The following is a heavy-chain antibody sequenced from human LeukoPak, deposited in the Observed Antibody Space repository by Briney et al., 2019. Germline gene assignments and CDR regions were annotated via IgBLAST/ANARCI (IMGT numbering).Heavy chain of an antibody. CDR2: ISSSGSTI. V-gene: IGHV3-48*03. CDR3: ARDLGGRVATPLDAFDI. Sequence: GGSLRLSCAASGFTFSSYEMNWVRQAPGKGLEWVSYISSSGSTIYYADSVKGRFTISRDNAKNSLYLQMNSLRAEDTALYYCARDLGGRVATPLDAFDIWGQGTMVTVSS. D-gene: IGHD5-12*01. CDR1: GFTFSSYE. J-gene: IGHJ3*02.